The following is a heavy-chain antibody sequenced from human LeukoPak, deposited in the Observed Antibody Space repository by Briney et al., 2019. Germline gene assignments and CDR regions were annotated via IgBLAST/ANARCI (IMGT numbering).Heavy chain of an antibody. CDR1: GGSISSYY. CDR3: ARDRRLELLHAFDI. CDR2: IYYSGNT. J-gene: IGHJ3*02. Sequence: SETLSLTCTVSGGSISSYYWSWIRQPPGKGLEWIGYIYYSGNTNYNPSLKSRVTISVDTSKDQFSLKLSSVTAADTAVYYCARDRRLELLHAFDIWGQGTMVTVSS. V-gene: IGHV4-59*01. D-gene: IGHD1-7*01.